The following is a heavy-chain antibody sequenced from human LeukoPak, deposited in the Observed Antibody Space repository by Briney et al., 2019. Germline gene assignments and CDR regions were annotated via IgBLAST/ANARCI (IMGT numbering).Heavy chain of an antibody. V-gene: IGHV1-69*13. Sequence: SVKVSCKASGGTFSSYAISWVRQAPGQGLEWMGGIIPIFGTANYAQKFQGRVTITADESTSTAYMELSSLRSEDTAVYYCARVRRAYYDSSGYYTALDAFDIWGQGTMVTVSS. CDR1: GGTFSSYA. CDR2: IIPIFGTA. D-gene: IGHD3-22*01. J-gene: IGHJ3*02. CDR3: ARVRRAYYDSSGYYTALDAFDI.